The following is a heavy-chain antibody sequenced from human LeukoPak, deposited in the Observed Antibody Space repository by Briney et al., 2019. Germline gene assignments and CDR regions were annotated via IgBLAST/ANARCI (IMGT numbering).Heavy chain of an antibody. CDR2: ISSSGSTI. V-gene: IGHV3-48*03. CDR1: GFTFSNYE. J-gene: IGHJ6*04. CDR3: SELGITMIGGV. Sequence: GGPLRLSCAASGFTFSNYEMNWVRQAQGKGLEWVSYISSSGSTIYYADSVKGRFTISRDNAKNSLYLQMNSLRAEDTAVYYCSELGITMIGGVWGKRTTVTTSS. D-gene: IGHD3-10*02.